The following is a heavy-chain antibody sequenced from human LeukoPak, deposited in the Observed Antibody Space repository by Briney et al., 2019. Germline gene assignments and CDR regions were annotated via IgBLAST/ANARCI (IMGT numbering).Heavy chain of an antibody. CDR3: AKGASIAVAGTLDY. J-gene: IGHJ4*02. CDR2: VRVNGRST. CDR1: GFTFSTYD. V-gene: IGHV3-23*01. D-gene: IGHD6-19*01. Sequence: GGSLRLSCTASGFTFSTYDMSWVRQAPGKGLEWVSTVRVNGRSTFYADSVKGRFTISRDNAKNSLYLQMNSLRAEDTALYYCAKGASIAVAGTLDYWGQGTLVTVSS.